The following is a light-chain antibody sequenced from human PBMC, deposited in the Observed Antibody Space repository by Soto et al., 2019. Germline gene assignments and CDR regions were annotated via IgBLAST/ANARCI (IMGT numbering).Light chain of an antibody. V-gene: IGLV2-14*01. CDR1: SSDVGGYNC. CDR3: SSYTSSTTLL. Sequence: QSALTQPASVSGSPGQSITISCTGTSSDVGGYNCVCWYQQHPGKAPKLIIYDVSNRPSGVSNRFSGSKSGNTASLTISGLQAEDEEDYYCSSYTSSTTLLFGGGTKLTVL. J-gene: IGLJ2*01. CDR2: DVS.